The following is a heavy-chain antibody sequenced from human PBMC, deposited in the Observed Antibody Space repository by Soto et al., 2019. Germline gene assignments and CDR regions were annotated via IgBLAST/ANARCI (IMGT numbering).Heavy chain of an antibody. Sequence: SETLSLTCTVSGGSISSYYWSWIRQPPGKGLEWIGYIYYSGSTNYNPSLKSRVTISVDTSKNQFSLKLSSVTAADTAVYYCARMAAAGFYYYYYMDVWGKGTTVTVSS. J-gene: IGHJ6*03. D-gene: IGHD6-13*01. CDR1: GGSISSYY. CDR3: ARMAAAGFYYYYYMDV. V-gene: IGHV4-59*01. CDR2: IYYSGST.